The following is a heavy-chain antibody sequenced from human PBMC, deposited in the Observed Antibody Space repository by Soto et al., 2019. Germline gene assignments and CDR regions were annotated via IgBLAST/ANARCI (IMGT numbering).Heavy chain of an antibody. CDR3: ARTGVATHWYFDL. J-gene: IGHJ2*01. V-gene: IGHV4-39*01. Sequence: LQLQESGPGLVKPSETLSLTCTVSNGSISSRYYWGWLRQTPGKGLGWIASIYYVGSTYYSPSLECRVTISVDTSNNQFSLRLNSVTAADTAVYYCARTGVATHWYFDLWGRGTLV. CDR1: NGSISSRYY. CDR2: IYYVGST. D-gene: IGHD1-1*01.